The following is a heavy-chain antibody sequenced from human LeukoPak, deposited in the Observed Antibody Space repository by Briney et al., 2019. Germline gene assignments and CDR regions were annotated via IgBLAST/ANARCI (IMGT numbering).Heavy chain of an antibody. CDR1: GFTFRSYE. V-gene: IGHV3-48*03. J-gene: IGHJ3*02. Sequence: GGSLRLSCAASGFTFRSYELNWVRQAPGKGLETVSYISDVGTTQHYADSVKGRFIISRDNAKNSLYLQMNSLTTEDTAVYYCARDRSKVTAYDDALDIWGQGTMVIVSS. D-gene: IGHD2-21*02. CDR3: ARDRSKVTAYDDALDI. CDR2: ISDVGTTQ.